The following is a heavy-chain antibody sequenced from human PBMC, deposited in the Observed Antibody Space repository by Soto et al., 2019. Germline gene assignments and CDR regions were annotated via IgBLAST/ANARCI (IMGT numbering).Heavy chain of an antibody. CDR3: ARGVAAVFTPGDRFDL. V-gene: IGHV1-2*02. D-gene: IGHD6-13*01. CDR2: MHPRSGGS. Sequence: QVQLVQSGAEMKKPGASVKVSCKASGFAFGESYIHLMRQAPGQGPEWMGWMHPRSGGSNYAHKFQVRFTMTRDTSISTAYMELRGLKFYDTAVYYCARGVAAVFTPGDRFDLWGQGPLVTVSA. CDR1: GFAFGESY. J-gene: IGHJ1*01.